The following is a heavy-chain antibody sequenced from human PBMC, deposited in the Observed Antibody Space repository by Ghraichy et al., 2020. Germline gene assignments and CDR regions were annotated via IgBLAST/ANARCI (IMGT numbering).Heavy chain of an antibody. D-gene: IGHD3-16*01. J-gene: IGHJ6*02. Sequence: GGSLRLSCAASGFTFSNCDMHWVRQVTGKGLQWVSGIGIAGDPHYLDSVKGRFTISRENAENSLYLQMNSLRAGDSAVYFCVRQCTELRDKFYYYYGMDVWGQGTTVTVSS. CDR1: GFTFSNCD. CDR3: VRQCTELRDKFYYYYGMDV. V-gene: IGHV3-13*05. CDR2: IGIAGDP.